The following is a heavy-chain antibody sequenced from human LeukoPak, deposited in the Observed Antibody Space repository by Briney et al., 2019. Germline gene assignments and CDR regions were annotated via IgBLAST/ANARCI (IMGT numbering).Heavy chain of an antibody. J-gene: IGHJ6*03. V-gene: IGHV3-48*03. CDR2: IDTSGTTT. CDR1: GFTFSIYE. Sequence: GGSLRLSCAAYGFTFSIYEMNWVRQAPGKGLEWISYIDTSGTTTYYADSVKGRFTISRDSAKNSLYLQMNSLRAEDTAVYYCARGSRSTVTTGNYYYYYYMDVWGKGTTVTVSS. D-gene: IGHD4-17*01. CDR3: ARGSRSTVTTGNYYYYYYMDV.